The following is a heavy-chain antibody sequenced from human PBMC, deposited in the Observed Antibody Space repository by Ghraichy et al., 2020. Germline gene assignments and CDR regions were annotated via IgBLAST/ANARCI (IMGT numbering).Heavy chain of an antibody. Sequence: ASVKVSCKASGYTFTSYGISWVRQAPGQGLEWMGWISAYNGNTNYAQKLQGRVTMTTDTSTSTAYMELRSLRSDDTAVYYCARGQKEGYYGDYVYYYYYMDVWGKGTTVTVSS. V-gene: IGHV1-18*04. CDR1: GYTFTSYG. D-gene: IGHD4-17*01. J-gene: IGHJ6*03. CDR2: ISAYNGNT. CDR3: ARGQKEGYYGDYVYYYYYMDV.